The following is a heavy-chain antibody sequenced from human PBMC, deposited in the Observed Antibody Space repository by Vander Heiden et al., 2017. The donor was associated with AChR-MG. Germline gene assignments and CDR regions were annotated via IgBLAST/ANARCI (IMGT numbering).Heavy chain of an antibody. CDR1: GYSFTSYW. Sequence: EVQLVQSGAEVKKPGESLKISCKGSGYSFTSYWIGWVRQMPGKGREWRGIIYPGDSDTKYSPSFQGQGTISADKSNSTAYLQGSSLKASDTAIYYCARGGGRDYGDYSIDYWGQGTLVTVSS. CDR2: IYPGDSDT. J-gene: IGHJ4*02. V-gene: IGHV5-51*01. CDR3: ARGGGRDYGDYSIDY. D-gene: IGHD4-17*01.